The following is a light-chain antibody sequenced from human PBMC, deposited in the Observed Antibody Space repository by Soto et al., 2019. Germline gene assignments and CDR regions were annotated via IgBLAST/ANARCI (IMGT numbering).Light chain of an antibody. J-gene: IGLJ3*02. Sequence: QSVLTQPPSASGTPGQRVTISCSGSSSNLGKNLVYWYQQLPGTAPKLLIYNNDQRPSGVPDRFSCTKSGPSASRAISGLLSEDEADYYCAEWDDRQCGRVFGGGTKLTVL. CDR3: AEWDDRQCGRV. V-gene: IGLV1-47*02. CDR1: SSNLGKNL. CDR2: NND.